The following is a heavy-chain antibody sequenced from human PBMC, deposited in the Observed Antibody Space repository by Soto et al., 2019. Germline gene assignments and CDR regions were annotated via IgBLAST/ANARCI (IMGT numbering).Heavy chain of an antibody. D-gene: IGHD4-17*01. Sequence: GGSLRLSCAASGFTFSSYAMHWVRQAPGKGLEWVAVISYDGSNKYYADSVKGRFTISRDNSKNTLYLQMNSLRAEDTAVYYCARDPRDTVTTSYFDYWGQGTLVTVSS. CDR3: ARDPRDTVTTSYFDY. CDR1: GFTFSSYA. J-gene: IGHJ4*02. V-gene: IGHV3-30-3*01. CDR2: ISYDGSNK.